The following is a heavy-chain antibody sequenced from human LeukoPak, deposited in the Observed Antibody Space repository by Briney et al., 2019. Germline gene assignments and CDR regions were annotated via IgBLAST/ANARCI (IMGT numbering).Heavy chain of an antibody. V-gene: IGHV4-59*01. CDR2: IYYSGST. J-gene: IGHJ5*02. CDR3: ARASSGWYNWFDP. D-gene: IGHD6-19*01. Sequence: SETLSLTCTVSGGSISSYYWSWIRQPPGKGLEWIGYIYYSGSTNYNPSLKSRVTISVDTSKNQFSLKLSSVTAADTAVYYCARASSGWYNWFDPWGQGTLVTVSS. CDR1: GGSISSYY.